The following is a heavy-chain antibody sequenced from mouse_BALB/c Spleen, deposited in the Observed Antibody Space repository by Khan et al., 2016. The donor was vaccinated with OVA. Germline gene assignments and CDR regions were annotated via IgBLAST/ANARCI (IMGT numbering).Heavy chain of an antibody. V-gene: IGHV1S41*01. CDR1: GYTFTSYW. CDR3: AGDNYYGRTCYAMAY. Sequence: DLVKPGASVKLSCKASGYTFTSYWINWIKQRPGQGLEWIGRIAPGSGSSSYNEMFKGKATLTLDTSSSTAYIQLSSLSSEDSAVYFCAGDNYYGRTCYAMAYWGQGTLVTVSA. D-gene: IGHD1-1*01. J-gene: IGHJ4*01. CDR2: IAPGSGSS.